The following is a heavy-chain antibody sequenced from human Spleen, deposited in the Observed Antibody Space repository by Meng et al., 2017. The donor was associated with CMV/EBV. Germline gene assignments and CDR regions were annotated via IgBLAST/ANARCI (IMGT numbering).Heavy chain of an antibody. CDR1: GFTFSSYA. Sequence: GGSLRLSCAASGFTFSSYAMHWVRQAPGKGLEWVAVISYDGSNKYYADSVKGRFTSSRDNSKNTLYLQMNSLRAEDTAVYYCAKWGGLVVVPAAINYYGMDVWGQGTTVTVSS. J-gene: IGHJ6*02. V-gene: IGHV3-30-3*02. D-gene: IGHD2-2*02. CDR2: ISYDGSNK. CDR3: AKWGGLVVVPAAINYYGMDV.